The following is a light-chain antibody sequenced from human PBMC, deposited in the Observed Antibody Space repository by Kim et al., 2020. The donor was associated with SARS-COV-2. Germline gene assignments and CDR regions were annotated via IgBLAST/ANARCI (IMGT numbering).Light chain of an antibody. CDR2: AAS. Sequence: ASVGDRVTLTRRARQGISNWLAWYQQKPGKAPKLLIYAASSLQSGVPSRFSGSGSGTDFTLTISSLQPEDFATYSCQQADTFPPTFGQGTRLGIK. CDR3: QQADTFPPT. J-gene: IGKJ5*01. CDR1: QGISNW. V-gene: IGKV1-12*01.